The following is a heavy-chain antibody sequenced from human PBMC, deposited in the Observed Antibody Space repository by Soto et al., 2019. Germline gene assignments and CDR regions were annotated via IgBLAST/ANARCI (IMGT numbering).Heavy chain of an antibody. Sequence: QVQLVASGGGVVQPGRSLRLSCGASGFTFSSYGMHWVRQAPGKGLEWVAVISYDGSNKYYADSVKDRFTISRDNSKNTLYLQMNSLRAEDTAVYYCAKAGDLIGGFDPWGQGTLVTVSS. CDR3: AKAGDLIGGFDP. CDR1: GFTFSSYG. D-gene: IGHD1-1*01. CDR2: ISYDGSNK. V-gene: IGHV3-30*18. J-gene: IGHJ5*02.